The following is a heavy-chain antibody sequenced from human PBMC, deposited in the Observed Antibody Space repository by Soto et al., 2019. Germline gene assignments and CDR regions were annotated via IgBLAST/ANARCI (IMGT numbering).Heavy chain of an antibody. CDR1: GGSISSGDYY. Sequence: SETLSLTCTVSGGSISSGDYYWSWIRQPPGKGLEWIGYIYYSGSTYYNPSLKSRVTMSVDTSKNQVSLNLSSVTAADTAVYYCARANWYSEYWGQGTLVTVSS. J-gene: IGHJ4*02. CDR2: IYYSGST. V-gene: IGHV4-30-4*02. CDR3: ARANWYSEY. D-gene: IGHD7-27*01.